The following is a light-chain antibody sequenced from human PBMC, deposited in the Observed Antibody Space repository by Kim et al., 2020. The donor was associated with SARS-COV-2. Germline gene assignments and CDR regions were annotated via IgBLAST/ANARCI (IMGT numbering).Light chain of an antibody. V-gene: IGLV3-1*01. Sequence: VSPGQTVSITCSGDKLGDKYACWYQQKPGQSPVLVIYQDSKRPSGIPERFSGSNSGNTATLTISGTQAVDEADYYCQAWDSSTVVFGGGTQLTVL. CDR1: KLGDKY. J-gene: IGLJ2*01. CDR3: QAWDSSTVV. CDR2: QDS.